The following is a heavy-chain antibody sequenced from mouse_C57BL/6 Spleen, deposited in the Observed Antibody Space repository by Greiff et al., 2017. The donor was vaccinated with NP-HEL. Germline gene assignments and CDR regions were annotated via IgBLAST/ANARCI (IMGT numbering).Heavy chain of an antibody. Sequence: QVQLQQSGTELVKPGASVKLSCKASGYTFTSYWMHWVKQRPGQGLEWIGNINPSNGGTNYNEKFKSKATLTVDKSSSTAYMQLSSLTSEDSAVYYCARSAYSNYWAMDYWGQGTSVTVSS. CDR1: GYTFTSYW. D-gene: IGHD2-5*01. V-gene: IGHV1-53*01. CDR2: INPSNGGT. CDR3: ARSAYSNYWAMDY. J-gene: IGHJ4*01.